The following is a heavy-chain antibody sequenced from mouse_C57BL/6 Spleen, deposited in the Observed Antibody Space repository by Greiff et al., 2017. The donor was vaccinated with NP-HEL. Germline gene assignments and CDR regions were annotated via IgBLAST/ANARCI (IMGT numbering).Heavy chain of an antibody. V-gene: IGHV1-55*01. J-gene: IGHJ4*01. D-gene: IGHD2-3*01. CDR1: GYTFTSYW. CDR3: AREDGYYPYAMDY. Sequence: QVQLQQSGAELVKPGASVKMSCKASGYTFTSYWITWVKQRPGQGLEWIGDIYPGSGSTNYNEKFKSKATLTVDTSSSTAYMQLSSLTSEDSAVYYCAREDGYYPYAMDYWGQGTSVTVSS. CDR2: IYPGSGST.